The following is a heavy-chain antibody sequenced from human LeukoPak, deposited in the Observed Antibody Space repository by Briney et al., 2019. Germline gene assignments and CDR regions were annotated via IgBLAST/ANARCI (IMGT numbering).Heavy chain of an antibody. Sequence: GGSLRLSCAASGFTFSSHAMSWVRQAPGKGLEWVSSLSGSGGTTYHADSVKGRFSISRDNSKNTLYLQLNSLRAEDTAVYSCAKGGSTSRVTTSRVVFGYYYYLYVWGKGTPVTVSS. V-gene: IGHV3-23*01. CDR2: LSGSGGTT. J-gene: IGHJ6*03. D-gene: IGHD4-17*01. CDR3: AKGGSTSRVTTSRVVFGYYYYLYV. CDR1: GFTFSSHA.